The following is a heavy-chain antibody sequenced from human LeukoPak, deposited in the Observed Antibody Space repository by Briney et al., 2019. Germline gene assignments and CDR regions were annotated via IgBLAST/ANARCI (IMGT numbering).Heavy chain of an antibody. CDR3: ARQIVVVPRVAFDI. J-gene: IGHJ3*02. CDR1: GYSISSGYY. D-gene: IGHD2-2*01. Sequence: SETLSLTCAVSGYSISSGYYWGWIRQPPGKGLEWIGSIYYSGSTYYNPSLKSRVTISVDTSKNQLSLKLSSVTAADTAVYYCARQIVVVPRVAFDIWGQGTVVTVSS. CDR2: IYYSGST. V-gene: IGHV4-38-2*01.